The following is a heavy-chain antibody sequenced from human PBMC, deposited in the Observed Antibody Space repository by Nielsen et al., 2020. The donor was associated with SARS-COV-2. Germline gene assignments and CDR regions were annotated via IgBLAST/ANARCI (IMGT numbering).Heavy chain of an antibody. J-gene: IGHJ6*02. CDR2: IYYSGST. V-gene: IGHV4-61*01. CDR3: AGGHYGDYDYYYYGMDV. CDR1: GGSVSSGRYY. Sequence: SETLSLTCTVSGGSVSSGRYYWSWIRQPPGKGLEWIGYIYYSGSTNYNPSLKSRVTISVDTSKNQFSLKLSSVTAADTAVYYCAGGHYGDYDYYYYGMDVWGQGTTVTVSS. D-gene: IGHD4-17*01.